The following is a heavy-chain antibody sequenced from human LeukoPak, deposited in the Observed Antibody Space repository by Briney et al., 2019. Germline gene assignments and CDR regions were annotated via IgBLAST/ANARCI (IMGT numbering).Heavy chain of an antibody. D-gene: IGHD6-19*01. CDR2: ISSSSSYI. CDR3: ARDALGSSGFYYYYYMDV. CDR1: GFTFSSYS. V-gene: IGHV3-21*01. Sequence: GGSLRLSCAASGFTFSSYSMNWVRQAPGKGLEWVSSISSSSSYIYCADSVKGRFTISRDNAKNSLYLQMNSLRAEDTAVYYCARDALGSSGFYYYYYMDVWGKGTTVTVSS. J-gene: IGHJ6*03.